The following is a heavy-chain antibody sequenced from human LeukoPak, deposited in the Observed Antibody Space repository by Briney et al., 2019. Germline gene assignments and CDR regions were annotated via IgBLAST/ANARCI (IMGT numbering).Heavy chain of an antibody. J-gene: IGHJ4*02. CDR1: GFTVSSNY. V-gene: IGHV3-66*02. Sequence: GGSLRLSCAASGFTVSSNYMSWVRQAPGKGLEGVSVIYSGGSTYYADSVKGRFTISRDNSKNTLYLQMNSLRAEDTAVYYCARDVRGYCTNGVCFFDYWGQGTLVTVSS. D-gene: IGHD2-8*01. CDR2: IYSGGST. CDR3: ARDVRGYCTNGVCFFDY.